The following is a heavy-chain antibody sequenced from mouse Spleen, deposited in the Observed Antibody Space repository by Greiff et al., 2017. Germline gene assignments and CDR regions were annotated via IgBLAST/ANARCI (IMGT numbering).Heavy chain of an antibody. J-gene: IGHJ2*01. CDR1: GYAFSSSW. V-gene: IGHV1-82*01. CDR2: IYTGDGDT. CDR3: ARYYYGSSSFDY. D-gene: IGHD1-1*01. Sequence: VQRVESGPELVKPGASVKISCTASGYAFSSSWMNWVKQRPGKGLEWIGRIYTGDGDTNYNGKFKGKATLTADKSSSTAYMQLSSLTSEDSAVYFCARYYYGSSSFDYWGQGTTLTVSS.